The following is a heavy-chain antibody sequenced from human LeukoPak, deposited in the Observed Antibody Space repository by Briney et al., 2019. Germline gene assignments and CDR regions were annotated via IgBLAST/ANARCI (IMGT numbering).Heavy chain of an antibody. CDR3: ARSDCSSTSCYWVNYMDV. J-gene: IGHJ6*03. V-gene: IGHV1-69*13. Sequence: SVKVSCKASGGTFSSYATSWVRQAPGQGLEWMGGIIPIFGTANYAQKFQGRVTITADESTSTAYMELHSLRSEDTAVYYCARSDCSSTSCYWVNYMDVWGKGTTVTVSS. CDR2: IIPIFGTA. D-gene: IGHD2-2*01. CDR1: GGTFSSYA.